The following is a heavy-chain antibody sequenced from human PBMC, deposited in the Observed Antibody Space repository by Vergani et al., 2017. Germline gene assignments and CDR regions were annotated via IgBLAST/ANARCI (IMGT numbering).Heavy chain of an antibody. CDR2: IWYDGCNK. Sequence: QVQLVESGGGVVQPGRSLRLSCAASGFTFSSYGMHWVRQAPGKGLEWVAVIWYDGCNKYYADSVKGRFTISRDNSKNTLYLQMNSLRAEDTAVYYCARVDGYGGTIYYYYMDVWGKGTTVTVSS. D-gene: IGHD4-23*01. J-gene: IGHJ6*03. CDR1: GFTFSSYG. V-gene: IGHV3-33*01. CDR3: ARVDGYGGTIYYYYMDV.